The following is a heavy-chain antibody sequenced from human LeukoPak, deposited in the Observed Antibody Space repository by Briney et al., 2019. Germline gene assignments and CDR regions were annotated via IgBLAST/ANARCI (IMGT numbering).Heavy chain of an antibody. CDR2: ISSSSYI. D-gene: IGHD3-10*01. J-gene: IGHJ5*02. CDR1: GFTFSSYS. V-gene: IGHV3-21*01. Sequence: GGSLRLSCAASGFTFSSYSMNWVRQAPGKGLEWVSSISSSSYIYYADSVKGRFTISRDNAKNSLYLQMNSLRAEDTAVYYCARTYYYGSGSPTWGQGTLVTVSS. CDR3: ARTYYYGSGSPT.